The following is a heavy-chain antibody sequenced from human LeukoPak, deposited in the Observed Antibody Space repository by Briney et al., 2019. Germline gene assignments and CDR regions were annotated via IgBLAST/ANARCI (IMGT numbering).Heavy chain of an antibody. V-gene: IGHV1-18*01. CDR2: ISAYNGNT. J-gene: IGHJ4*02. D-gene: IGHD2-2*02. CDR1: GFTFTNNG. CDR3: ARVLHCSSTSCYIARGDY. Sequence: GASVKVSCKASGFTFTNNGFSWVRQAPGQGLEWMGWISAYNGNTNYAEKFQGRSTMTTDTSTSTAYMELRSLRADDTAVYYCARVLHCSSTSCYIARGDYWGQGTLVTVSS.